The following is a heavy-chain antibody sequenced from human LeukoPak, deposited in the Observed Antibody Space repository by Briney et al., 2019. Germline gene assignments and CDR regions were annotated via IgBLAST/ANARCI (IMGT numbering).Heavy chain of an antibody. Sequence: GGSLRLSCAASGFTFSSYGMHWVRQAPGKGLEWVAVISYDGSNKYYADSVKGRFTISRDNSKNTLYLQMNSLRAEDTAVYYCARGHGYYDSSGYEDAFDIWGQGTMVTVSS. CDR2: ISYDGSNK. D-gene: IGHD3-22*01. V-gene: IGHV3-30*03. J-gene: IGHJ3*02. CDR1: GFTFSSYG. CDR3: ARGHGYYDSSGYEDAFDI.